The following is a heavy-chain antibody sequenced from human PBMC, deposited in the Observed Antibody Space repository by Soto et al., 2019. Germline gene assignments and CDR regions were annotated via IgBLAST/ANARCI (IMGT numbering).Heavy chain of an antibody. D-gene: IGHD1-7*01. V-gene: IGHV3-30*18. CDR2: ISYDGSNK. CDR3: AKSSFVWNYASMDV. Sequence: GSLRLSCSASGFTFSRYGMHWVRQAPGKGLEWVAVISYDGSNKYYADSVKGRFTISRDNSKNTLYLQMNSLRAEDTAVYYCAKSSFVWNYASMDVWGQGTTVTVSS. J-gene: IGHJ6*02. CDR1: GFTFSRYG.